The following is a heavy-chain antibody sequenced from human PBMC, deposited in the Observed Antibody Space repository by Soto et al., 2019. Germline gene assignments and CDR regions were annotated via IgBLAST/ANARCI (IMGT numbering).Heavy chain of an antibody. CDR1: GFNVSRNF. D-gene: IGHD7-27*01. CDR3: ARELGIPDVDF. CDR2: IYSAGNT. J-gene: IGHJ4*02. Sequence: ESGGGLIQPGGSLRLSCVASGFNVSRNFMSWVRQLPGKGLEWVSVIYSAGNTYYADSVKGRFTVSRDNSKNTLFLHMNSLRGEDTAVYYCARELGIPDVDFWGQGTQVTVSS. V-gene: IGHV3-53*01.